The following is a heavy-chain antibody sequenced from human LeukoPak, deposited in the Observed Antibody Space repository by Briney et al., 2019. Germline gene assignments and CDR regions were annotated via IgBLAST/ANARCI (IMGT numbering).Heavy chain of an antibody. V-gene: IGHV3-30*18. CDR3: AKESEYSSGWSHFDY. CDR2: ISYDGSNK. D-gene: IGHD6-19*01. Sequence: GGSLRLSCAASGFTFSSYGMHWVRQAPGKGLEWVAAISYDGSNKYYADSVKGRFTISRDNSKNTLYLQMNSLRAEDTAVYYCAKESEYSSGWSHFDYWGQGTLVTVSS. J-gene: IGHJ4*02. CDR1: GFTFSSYG.